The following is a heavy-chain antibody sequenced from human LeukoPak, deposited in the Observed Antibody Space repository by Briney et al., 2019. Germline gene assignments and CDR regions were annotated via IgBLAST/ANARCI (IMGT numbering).Heavy chain of an antibody. V-gene: IGHV3-30*02. CDR1: GFTFSSYG. CDR2: IRYDGSNQ. D-gene: IGHD2-15*01. CDR3: ARDRCSGGTCSGFWDY. J-gene: IGHJ4*02. Sequence: PGGSLRLSCAASGFTFSSYGMHWVRQAPGKGLEWVAFIRYDGSNQYYADSVKGRFTISRDNSKNTLHLQMNSLRGEDTAVYYCARDRCSGGTCSGFWDYWGQGTLVTVSS.